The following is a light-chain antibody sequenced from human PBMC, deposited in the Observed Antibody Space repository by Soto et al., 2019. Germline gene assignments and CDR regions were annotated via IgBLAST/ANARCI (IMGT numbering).Light chain of an antibody. J-gene: IGLJ2*01. CDR2: EGR. V-gene: IGLV2-23*01. Sequence: QSALTQPASVSGSPGQSITISCTGTSSDVGSYNLVSGYQQHPGKAPKLMIYEGRKRPSGVSNRFSGSKTCNTASLTISGLQAEDEADYYCCAYAGSSTLVFGGVTKLTLL. CDR1: SSDVGSYNL. CDR3: CAYAGSSTLV.